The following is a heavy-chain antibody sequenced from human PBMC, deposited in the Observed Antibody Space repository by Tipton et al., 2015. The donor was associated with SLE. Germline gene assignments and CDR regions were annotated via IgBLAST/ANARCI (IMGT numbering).Heavy chain of an antibody. J-gene: IGHJ3*01. CDR1: GYSISSGYY. CDR3: ASSGYSTGPGAFDF. CDR2: IYHNENT. V-gene: IGHV4-38-2*02. Sequence: TLSLTCTVSGYSISSGYYWGWIRQPPGKGLEWIATIYHNENTYYNPSLKSRITISVDTSKNQFSLNLKSVTAADTAVYYCASSGYSTGPGAFDFWGQGTLVTVSS. D-gene: IGHD6-19*01.